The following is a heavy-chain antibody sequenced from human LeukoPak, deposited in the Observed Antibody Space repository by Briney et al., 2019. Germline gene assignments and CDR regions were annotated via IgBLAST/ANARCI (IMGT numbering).Heavy chain of an antibody. Sequence: SETLSLTCAVYGGSFSGYYWSWIRQPPGKGLEWIGEINHSGSTNYNPSLKSRVTISVDTSKDQFSLKLSSVTAADTAVYYCARGYEARSRSDYWGQGTLVTVSS. CDR3: ARGYEARSRSDY. D-gene: IGHD6-13*01. CDR1: GGSFSGYY. CDR2: INHSGST. J-gene: IGHJ4*02. V-gene: IGHV4-34*01.